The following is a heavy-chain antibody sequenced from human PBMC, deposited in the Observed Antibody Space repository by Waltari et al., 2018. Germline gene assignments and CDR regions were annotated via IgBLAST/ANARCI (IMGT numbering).Heavy chain of an antibody. Sequence: QVQLVQSGAEVKKPGASVKVSCKVSGYTLTALSMHWVRQAPGKGLEWMGGFDPEDGETIYAQKFQGRVTMTEDTSTDTAYMELSSLRSEDTAVYYCATSNPYSSSWRDGAYAFDIWGQGTMVTVSS. J-gene: IGHJ3*02. D-gene: IGHD6-13*01. CDR1: GYTLTALS. CDR3: ATSNPYSSSWRDGAYAFDI. CDR2: FDPEDGET. V-gene: IGHV1-24*01.